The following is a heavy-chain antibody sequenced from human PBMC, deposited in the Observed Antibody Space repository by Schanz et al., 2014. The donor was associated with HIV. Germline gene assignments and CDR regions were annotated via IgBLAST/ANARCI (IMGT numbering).Heavy chain of an antibody. CDR1: GFTFRTHG. D-gene: IGHD5-18*01. J-gene: IGHJ4*02. Sequence: VQVVESGGGLVQPGGSLRLSCAASGFTFRTHGIHWVRQAPGKGLEWVAVISYDGSNKYYADSVKGRFTISRDNSKNTLYLQMSSLRAEDTAVYYCAREGATGYITYWGQGTLVTVSS. CDR2: ISYDGSNK. CDR3: AREGATGYITY. V-gene: IGHV3-30*03.